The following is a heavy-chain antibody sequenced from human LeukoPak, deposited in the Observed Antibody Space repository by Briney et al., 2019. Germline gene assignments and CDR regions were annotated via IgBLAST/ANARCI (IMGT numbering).Heavy chain of an antibody. V-gene: IGHV3-30*04. Sequence: GGSLRLSCAASGFTFSSYAMHWVRQAPGKGLEWVAVISYDGSNKYYADSVKGRLTISRDNSKNTLYLQMNSLRAEDTAVYYCARAPKITMVRGVIFNYFDYWGQGTLVTVSS. CDR2: ISYDGSNK. CDR1: GFTFSSYA. CDR3: ARAPKITMVRGVIFNYFDY. J-gene: IGHJ4*02. D-gene: IGHD3-10*01.